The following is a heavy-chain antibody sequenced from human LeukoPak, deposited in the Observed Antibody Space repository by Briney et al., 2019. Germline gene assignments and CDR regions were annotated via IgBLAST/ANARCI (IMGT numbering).Heavy chain of an antibody. J-gene: IGHJ4*02. CDR3: AREYSSSSWGPGFDY. CDR1: GFTFSSYA. CDR2: ISYDGSNK. D-gene: IGHD6-6*01. Sequence: GGSLRLSCAASGFTFSSYAMHWVRQAPGKGLEWVAVISYDGSNKYYADSVKGRFTISRDNSKNTLYLQMNSLRAEDTAVYYCAREYSSSSWGPGFDYWGQGTLVTVSS. V-gene: IGHV3-30-3*01.